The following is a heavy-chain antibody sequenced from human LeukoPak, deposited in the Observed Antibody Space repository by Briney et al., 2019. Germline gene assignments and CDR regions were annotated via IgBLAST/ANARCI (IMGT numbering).Heavy chain of an antibody. CDR1: GFTFSSHW. CDR2: ISSDESST. J-gene: IGHJ4*02. Sequence: GGSLRLSCAASGFTFSSHWMHWVRQAPGKGLVWVSRISSDESSTSYADSVKGRFTISRDNAKNTLYLQTNSLRAEDTAVYYWGRGGGVITAIDYWGQGTLVTVSS. V-gene: IGHV3-74*01. CDR3: GRGGGVITAIDY. D-gene: IGHD2-15*01.